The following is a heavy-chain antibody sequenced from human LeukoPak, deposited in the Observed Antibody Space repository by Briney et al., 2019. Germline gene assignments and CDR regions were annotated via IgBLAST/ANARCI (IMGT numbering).Heavy chain of an antibody. Sequence: PSETLSLICTVSGGSIRSYYWSWIRQPPGKELEWIGYIYYSGSTNYNPSVKSRVTISVDTSKNQFSLKLSSVTAADTAVYYCARDRYGDYVADYWGKGTLVTVSS. V-gene: IGHV4-59*01. D-gene: IGHD4-17*01. CDR1: GGSIRSYY. J-gene: IGHJ4*02. CDR3: ARDRYGDYVADY. CDR2: IYYSGST.